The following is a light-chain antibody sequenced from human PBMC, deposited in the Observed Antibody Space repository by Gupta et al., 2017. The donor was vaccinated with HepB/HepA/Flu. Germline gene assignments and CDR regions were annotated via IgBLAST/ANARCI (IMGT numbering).Light chain of an antibody. CDR3: RQPYSYPLT. J-gene: IGKJ4*01. CDR1: EHILND. Sequence: TKSPSSLSASVGDSITITCRASEHILNDLNWYQQKPGKAPKLLIYAATSLQSGVPSGFSGSGSGTEFTLTISSLQPEDFATYYCRQPYSYPLTFGGGTKVEIK. CDR2: AAT. V-gene: IGKV1-17*01.